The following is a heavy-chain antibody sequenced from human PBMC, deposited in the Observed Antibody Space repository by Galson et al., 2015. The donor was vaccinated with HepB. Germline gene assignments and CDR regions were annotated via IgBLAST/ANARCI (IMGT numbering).Heavy chain of an antibody. CDR3: ASSQGGIHRFGFDY. Sequence: SLRLSCAASGFIFSDYYISWIRQAPGKGLEWVSYTSNTVTTTYYADSVKGRFTISWDKAKNSLYLELNSLRPEDTAVYYCASSQGGIHRFGFDYWVQGALVTVSS. CDR2: TSNTVTTT. J-gene: IGHJ4*02. D-gene: IGHD3-16*01. V-gene: IGHV3-11*01. CDR1: GFIFSDYY.